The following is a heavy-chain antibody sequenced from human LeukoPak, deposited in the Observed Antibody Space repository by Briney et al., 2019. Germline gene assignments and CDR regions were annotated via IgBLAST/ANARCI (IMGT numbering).Heavy chain of an antibody. Sequence: GGTLRLSCAASGFTFSSYAMSWVRQAPGKGLEWVSAISGSGGGTYYADSVRGRFTISRDNSKNTLYLQMNSLRAEDTAVYYCAKDQDRYGSGSWPFDYWGQGTLVTVSS. V-gene: IGHV3-23*01. CDR3: AKDQDRYGSGSWPFDY. D-gene: IGHD3-10*01. CDR1: GFTFSSYA. CDR2: ISGSGGGT. J-gene: IGHJ4*02.